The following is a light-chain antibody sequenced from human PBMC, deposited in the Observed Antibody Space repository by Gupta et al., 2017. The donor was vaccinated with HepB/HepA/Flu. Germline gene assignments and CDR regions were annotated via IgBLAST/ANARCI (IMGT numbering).Light chain of an antibody. Sequence: DIVLTQSPATLSFSPGERATLSCRASESISGSYLAWYQQKPGQGPRLLIYGASTRATGIRARFSGSGSGTDFTLTISGLEPEDFAVYYCQQYGSSRGLTFGGGTKVDIK. CDR3: QQYGSSRGLT. CDR2: GAS. J-gene: IGKJ4*01. CDR1: ESISGSY. V-gene: IGKV3-20*01.